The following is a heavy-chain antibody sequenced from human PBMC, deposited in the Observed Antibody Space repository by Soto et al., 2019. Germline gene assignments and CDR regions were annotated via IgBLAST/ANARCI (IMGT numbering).Heavy chain of an antibody. CDR3: ARGGGVYYFDY. CDR2: IYYSGIT. V-gene: IGHV4-59*01. CDR1: GGSISSYY. Sequence: QVQLQESGPGLVKPSETLSLTCTVSGGSISSYYWSWIRQPPGKGLEWIGYIYYSGITDYNPSLKSRVTISEDTSKSQFSLKLSSVTAADTAVYYCARGGGVYYFDYWGQGTLVTVSS. J-gene: IGHJ4*02. D-gene: IGHD2-8*02.